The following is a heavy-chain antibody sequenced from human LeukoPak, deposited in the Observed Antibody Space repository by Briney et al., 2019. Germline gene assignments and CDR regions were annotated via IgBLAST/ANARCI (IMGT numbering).Heavy chain of an antibody. CDR2: ISNDGSNK. Sequence: GGSLRLSCAASGFSFSSNGMHWVRQAPGKGLEWVAVISNDGSNKYYADSVRGRFTISRDNSKNTLYLQTNSLRAEDTAVYYCAKHSSGWYIDYWGQGTLVTVSS. V-gene: IGHV3-30*18. D-gene: IGHD6-19*01. CDR3: AKHSSGWYIDY. J-gene: IGHJ4*02. CDR1: GFSFSSNG.